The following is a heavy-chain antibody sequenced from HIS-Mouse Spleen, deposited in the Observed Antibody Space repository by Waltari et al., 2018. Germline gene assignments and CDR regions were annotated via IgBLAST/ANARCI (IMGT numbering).Heavy chain of an antibody. V-gene: IGHV3-21*01. CDR3: AREVTLTGYFDY. CDR2: ISSSSSYI. CDR1: RFTFSSYS. D-gene: IGHD7-27*01. Sequence: EVQLVESGGGLVKPGGSLRLSCAASRFTFSSYSMNWVRQAPGKGMGWVSVISSSSSYIYYADSVKGRFTISRDNAKNSLYLQMNSLRAEDTAVYYCAREVTLTGYFDYWGQGTLVTVSS. J-gene: IGHJ4*02.